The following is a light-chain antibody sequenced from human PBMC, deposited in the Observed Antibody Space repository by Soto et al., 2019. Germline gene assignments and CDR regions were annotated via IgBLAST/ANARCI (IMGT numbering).Light chain of an antibody. CDR1: SGSIASSF. V-gene: IGLV6-57*04. CDR2: ENN. CDR3: QSSDKTNVL. Sequence: NFMLTQPHSVSESPGKTVTISCTRISGSIASSFVQWHQQRPGSAPTTVIYENNERPSGVPDRFSGSVDSSSNSASLSISGLKTEDEADYYCQSSDKTNVLFGVWTKLTVL. J-gene: IGLJ2*01.